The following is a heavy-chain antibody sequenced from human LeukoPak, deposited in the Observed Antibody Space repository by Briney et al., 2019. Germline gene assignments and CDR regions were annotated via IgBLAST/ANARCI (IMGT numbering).Heavy chain of an antibody. CDR3: ARDPGRGGAGWFDP. Sequence: SETLSLTCTVSGYSISSGYYWGWIRQPPRKGLEWIGSIYHSGSTYYNPSLKSRVTISVDTSKNQFSLKLSSVTAADTAVYYCARDPGRGGAGWFDPWGQGTLVTVSS. CDR2: IYHSGST. J-gene: IGHJ5*02. CDR1: GYSISSGYY. D-gene: IGHD3-16*01. V-gene: IGHV4-38-2*02.